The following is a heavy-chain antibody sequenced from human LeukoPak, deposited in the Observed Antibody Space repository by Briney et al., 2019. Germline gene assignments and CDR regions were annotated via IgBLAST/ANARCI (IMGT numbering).Heavy chain of an antibody. CDR3: AKGGVYGILVYFGESPNP. CDR2: IRYDGSNK. CDR1: GFTVSSNY. D-gene: IGHD3-10*01. V-gene: IGHV3-30*02. Sequence: GGSLRLSCAASGFTVSSNYMSWVRQAPGKGLEWVAFIRYDGSNKYYADSVKGRFTISRDNSRNMLWLQMNSLRDEDTAVYYCAKGGVYGILVYFGESPNPWGQGTLVTVSS. J-gene: IGHJ5*02.